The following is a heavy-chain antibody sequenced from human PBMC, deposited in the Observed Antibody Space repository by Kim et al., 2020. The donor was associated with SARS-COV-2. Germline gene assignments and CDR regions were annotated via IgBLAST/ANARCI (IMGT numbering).Heavy chain of an antibody. CDR2: IYTSGST. Sequence: SETLSLTCTVSGGSISSGSYYWSWIQQPAGKGLEWIGRIYTSGSTNYNPSLKSRVTISVDTSKNQFSLKLSSVTAADTAVYYCARERGMAYYYDSSGYPLFDYWGQGTLFTVSS. CDR1: GGSISSGSYY. CDR3: ARERGMAYYYDSSGYPLFDY. J-gene: IGHJ4*02. V-gene: IGHV4-61*02. D-gene: IGHD3-22*01.